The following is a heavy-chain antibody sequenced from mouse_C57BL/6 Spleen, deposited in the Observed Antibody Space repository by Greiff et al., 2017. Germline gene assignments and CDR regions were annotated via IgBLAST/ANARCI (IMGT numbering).Heavy chain of an antibody. Sequence: SKLQQSGPELVKPGASVKISCKASGYSFTDYNMNWVKQSNGKSLEWIGVINPNYGTTSYNQKFKGKATLTVDQSSSTAYMQLNSLTSEDSAVYYCARGERPNYYAMDYWGQGTSVTVSS. V-gene: IGHV1-39*01. J-gene: IGHJ4*01. CDR2: INPNYGTT. CDR3: ARGERPNYYAMDY. CDR1: GYSFTDYN.